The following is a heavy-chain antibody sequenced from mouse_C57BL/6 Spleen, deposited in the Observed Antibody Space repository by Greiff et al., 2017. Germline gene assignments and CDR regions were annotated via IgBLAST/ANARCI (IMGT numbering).Heavy chain of an antibody. V-gene: IGHV1-53*01. J-gene: IGHJ1*03. CDR3: ARSGPDYYGSSYLYWYFDV. CDR2: INPSNGGT. D-gene: IGHD1-1*01. Sequence: VQLQQPGTELVKPGASVKLSCKASGYTFTSYWMHWVKQRPGQGLEWIGNINPSNGGTNYNEKFKSKATLTVDKSSSTAYMQLSSLTSEDSAVYYCARSGPDYYGSSYLYWYFDVWGTGTTVTVSS. CDR1: GYTFTSYW.